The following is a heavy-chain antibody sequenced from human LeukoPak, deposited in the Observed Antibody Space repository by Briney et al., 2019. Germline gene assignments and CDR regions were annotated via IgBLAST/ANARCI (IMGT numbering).Heavy chain of an antibody. V-gene: IGHV3-66*01. CDR1: GFTVSSNY. Sequence: PGGSLRLSCAASGFTVSSNYMSWVRQAPGKGLEWVSVIYGDGTTYYADSVKGRFTISRDNSKNTLYLQMNSLRAEDTVVYYCARGYGSGSPTNFDYWGQGTLVTVSS. CDR2: IYGDGTT. CDR3: ARGYGSGSPTNFDY. D-gene: IGHD3-10*01. J-gene: IGHJ4*02.